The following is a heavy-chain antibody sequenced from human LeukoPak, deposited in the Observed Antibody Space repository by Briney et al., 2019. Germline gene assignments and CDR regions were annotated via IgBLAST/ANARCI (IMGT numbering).Heavy chain of an antibody. CDR3: AIGVLEAVVVVARPYAQNRGYFDY. D-gene: IGHD2-15*01. CDR1: GYSISSGYY. J-gene: IGHJ4*02. CDR2: IYHSGST. V-gene: IGHV4-38-2*02. Sequence: ASETLSLTCTVSGYSISSGYYWGWIRQPPGKGLEWIGSIYHSGSTYYNPSLKSRVTISVDTSKNQFSLKLSSVTAADTAVYYCAIGVLEAVVVVARPYAQNRGYFDYWGQGTLVTVSS.